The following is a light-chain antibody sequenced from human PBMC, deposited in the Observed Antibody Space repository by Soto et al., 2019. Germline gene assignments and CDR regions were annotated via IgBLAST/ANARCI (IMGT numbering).Light chain of an antibody. J-gene: IGKJ1*01. CDR1: QSVSSK. V-gene: IGKV3-20*01. Sequence: EIVMTQSPATLSVSPGEGATLSCRAGQSVSSKLAWYQQKPGQAPRLLIYGASTRATDMSGTFSGRGSGTDFTLTISRLEPEDFAVYYCQQYGSSPRTFGQGTKVDIK. CDR3: QQYGSSPRT. CDR2: GAS.